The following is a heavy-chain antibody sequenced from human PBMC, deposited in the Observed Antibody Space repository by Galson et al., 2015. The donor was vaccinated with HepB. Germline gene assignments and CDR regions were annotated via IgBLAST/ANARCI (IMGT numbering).Heavy chain of an antibody. Sequence: SLRLSCAASGFTFSSYGMHWVRQAPGKGLEWVSSISSSSSYIYYADSVKGRFTISRDNAKNSLYLQMNSLRAEDTAVYYCARDGAPERRLVWRNGDWFDPWGQGTLATVSS. CDR2: ISSSSSYI. CDR3: ARDGAPERRLVWRNGDWFDP. D-gene: IGHD1-1*01. CDR1: GFTFSSYG. V-gene: IGHV3-21*01. J-gene: IGHJ5*02.